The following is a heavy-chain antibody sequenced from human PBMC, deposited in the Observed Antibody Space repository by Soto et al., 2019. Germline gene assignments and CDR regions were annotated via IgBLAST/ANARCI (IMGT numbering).Heavy chain of an antibody. CDR2: IWYDGSNK. Sequence: GGSLRLSCAASGFTFSSYGMHWVRQAPGKGLEWVAVIWYDGSNKYYADSVKGRFTISRDNSKNTLYLQMNSLRAEDTAVYYCARETGPTYYDILTGYYSGVNAFDIWGQGTMVTVSS. J-gene: IGHJ3*02. D-gene: IGHD3-9*01. CDR3: ARETGPTYYDILTGYYSGVNAFDI. CDR1: GFTFSSYG. V-gene: IGHV3-33*01.